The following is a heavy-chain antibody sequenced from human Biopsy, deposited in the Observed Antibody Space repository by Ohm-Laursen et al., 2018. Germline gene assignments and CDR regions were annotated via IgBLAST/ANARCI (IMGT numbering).Heavy chain of an antibody. J-gene: IGHJ4*02. V-gene: IGHV1-24*01. CDR3: AADINVWNVNY. D-gene: IGHD1-1*01. CDR2: FAPENGKT. Sequence: ASAYASCTVSGYTLTELSMHWVRQAPGKGLEWMGGFAPENGKTVYAQNFQARVSMTEDTSTDTAYMELGSLRSEDRAVYYCAADINVWNVNYWGQGTQVTVSS. CDR1: GYTLTELS.